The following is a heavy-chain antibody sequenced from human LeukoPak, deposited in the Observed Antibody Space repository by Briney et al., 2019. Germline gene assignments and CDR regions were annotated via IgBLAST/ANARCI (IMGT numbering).Heavy chain of an antibody. CDR1: GGSISSYY. J-gene: IGHJ3*02. Sequence: SETLSLTCAVSGGSISSYYWSCIRQPPGKGLEWIGYIYNSGSTNYNPSLRSRVTISLDKSKNHFSLKLSSVTAADTAVYYCARDSPSNWGYRHDAFDIWGQGTMVTVSS. V-gene: IGHV4-59*12. CDR2: IYNSGST. CDR3: ARDSPSNWGYRHDAFDI. D-gene: IGHD7-27*01.